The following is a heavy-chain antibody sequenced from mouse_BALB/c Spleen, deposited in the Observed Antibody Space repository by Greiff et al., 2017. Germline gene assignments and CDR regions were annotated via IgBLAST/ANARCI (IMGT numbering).Heavy chain of an antibody. J-gene: IGHJ2*01. V-gene: IGHV1S137*01. D-gene: IGHD2-4*01. Sequence: VQGVESGAELVRPGVSVKISCKGSGYTFTDYAMHWVKQSHAKSLEWIGVISTYYGDASYNQKFKGKATMTVDKSSSTAYMELARLTSEDSAIYYCAREESTMITYFDYWGQGTTLTVSS. CDR1: GYTFTDYA. CDR3: AREESTMITYFDY. CDR2: ISTYYGDA.